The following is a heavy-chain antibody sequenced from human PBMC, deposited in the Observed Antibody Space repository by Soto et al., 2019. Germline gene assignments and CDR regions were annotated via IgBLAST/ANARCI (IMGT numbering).Heavy chain of an antibody. J-gene: IGHJ2*01. Sequence: EVLLVESGGGLVQPGGSLRLSCAASGFTFSSYWMHWVRQAPGKGLVWVSRINSDGSTTTYADSVKGRFTISRDNAQNTLYLQMNSLRAEDTAIYYCARDGGDTAMVTGWYFDLWGRGTLVTVSS. V-gene: IGHV3-74*01. CDR3: ARDGGDTAMVTGWYFDL. CDR2: INSDGSTT. D-gene: IGHD5-18*01. CDR1: GFTFSSYW.